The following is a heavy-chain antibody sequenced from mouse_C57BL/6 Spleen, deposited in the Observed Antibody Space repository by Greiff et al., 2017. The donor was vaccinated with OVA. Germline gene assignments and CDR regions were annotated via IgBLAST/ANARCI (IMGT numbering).Heavy chain of an antibody. CDR2: ISSGGSYT. J-gene: IGHJ2*01. V-gene: IGHV5-6*01. CDR3: ARQNGSSYYFDY. Sequence: EVMLVESGGDLVKPGGSLKLSCAASGFTFSSYGMSWVRQTPDKRLEWVATISSGGSYTYYPDSVKGRFTISRDNAKNTLYLQMSSLKSEDTAMYYCARQNGSSYYFDYWGQGTTLTVSS. D-gene: IGHD1-1*01. CDR1: GFTFSSYG.